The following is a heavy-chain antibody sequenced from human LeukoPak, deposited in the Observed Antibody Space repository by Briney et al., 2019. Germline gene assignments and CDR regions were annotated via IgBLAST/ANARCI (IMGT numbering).Heavy chain of an antibody. Sequence: AGGSLRLSCAASGFTFSSYSMTWVRQAPGKGLEWVSSISSSSSYIYYADSVKGRFTISRDNAKNSLYLQMNSLRAEDTAVYYCARDSRMNYYASWGRGTLVTVSS. J-gene: IGHJ5*02. V-gene: IGHV3-21*01. D-gene: IGHD3-3*01. CDR3: ARDSRMNYYAS. CDR2: ISSSSSYI. CDR1: GFTFSSYS.